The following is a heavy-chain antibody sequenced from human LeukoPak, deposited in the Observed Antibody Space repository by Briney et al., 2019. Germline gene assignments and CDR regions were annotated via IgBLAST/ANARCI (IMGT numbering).Heavy chain of an antibody. CDR3: TRPGGGSDLDV. CDR1: GFTFSGSA. D-gene: IGHD5-12*01. CDR2: IRSKAISYAT. V-gene: IGHV3-73*01. J-gene: IGHJ6*04. Sequence: GGSLRLSCAASGFTFSGSAMHWVRQASGKGLEWVGRIRSKAISYATAYAASVKGRFTISRDDSKNTAYLQMNSLKTEDTAVYYYTRPGGGSDLDVRGKGTTVTVSS.